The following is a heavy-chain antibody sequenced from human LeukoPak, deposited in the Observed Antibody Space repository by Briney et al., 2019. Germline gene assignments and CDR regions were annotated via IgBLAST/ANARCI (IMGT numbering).Heavy chain of an antibody. Sequence: GGSLRLSCAASGFTFSSYAMSWVRQAPGKGLEWVSAINSAGSTYYGDSVRGRFTISRDNSKNVLYLQMNSLRAEDTALYYCAKDQNTVATAPFDYWGQGTLVTVSS. CDR1: GFTFSSYA. J-gene: IGHJ4*02. CDR3: AKDQNTVATAPFDY. D-gene: IGHD4-17*01. V-gene: IGHV3-23*01. CDR2: INSAGST.